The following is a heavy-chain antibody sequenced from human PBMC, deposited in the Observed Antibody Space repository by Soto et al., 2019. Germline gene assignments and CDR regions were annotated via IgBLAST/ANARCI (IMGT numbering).Heavy chain of an antibody. D-gene: IGHD3-3*01. Sequence: QVQLVESGGGVVQPGRSLRLSCAASGFTFSSYGMHWVRQAPGKGLEWVAVISYDGSNKYYADSVKGRFTISRDNSKNTLYLQMNSLRAEDTAVYYCVKGSVKSDFWSGYYPTVCDYWGQGTLVTVSS. J-gene: IGHJ4*02. CDR2: ISYDGSNK. V-gene: IGHV3-30*18. CDR3: VKGSVKSDFWSGYYPTVCDY. CDR1: GFTFSSYG.